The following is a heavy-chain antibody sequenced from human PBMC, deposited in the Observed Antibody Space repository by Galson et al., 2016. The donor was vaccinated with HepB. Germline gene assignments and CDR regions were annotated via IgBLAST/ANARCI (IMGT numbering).Heavy chain of an antibody. V-gene: IGHV3-74*01. CDR2: IGPDGSGT. Sequence: SLRLSCAASGFSISTYWMHWLRQGPGKGLEWVSRIGPDGSGTLFGDSVKGRFTISKDNAKNTLSLQMNSLRVEDTAVYYCVRNQSPGGLAYWGQGALVTVSS. CDR3: VRNQSPGGLAY. J-gene: IGHJ4*02. D-gene: IGHD3-16*01. CDR1: GFSISTYW.